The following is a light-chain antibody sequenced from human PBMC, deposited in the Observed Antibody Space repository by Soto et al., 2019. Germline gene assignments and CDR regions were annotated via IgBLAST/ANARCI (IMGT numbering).Light chain of an antibody. Sequence: DIHLTQSPSFLSASVGDRVTITCRASQGISSFLAWYQQKPGKAPNLLMYAASTLQSGVPSRFSGGESGTEYTLTISSLPPEDSATYYCQQLYIFPLTFGQGTRLEIK. CDR2: AAS. CDR3: QQLYIFPLT. CDR1: QGISSF. V-gene: IGKV1-9*01. J-gene: IGKJ5*01.